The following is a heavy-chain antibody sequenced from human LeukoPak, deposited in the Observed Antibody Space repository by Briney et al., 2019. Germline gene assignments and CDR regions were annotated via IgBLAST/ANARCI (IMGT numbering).Heavy chain of an antibody. Sequence: GGSLRLSCAASGFAFSSYWMYWVRQAPGKGLVWVSRINSDGKTTNYADSVKGRFTISRDNAKNTLYLQMNSLRAEDTAVYYCTRDITLARGGRSDYWGQGTLVTVSA. V-gene: IGHV3-74*01. CDR3: TRDITLARGGRSDY. CDR1: GFAFSSYW. CDR2: INSDGKTT. D-gene: IGHD3-10*01. J-gene: IGHJ4*02.